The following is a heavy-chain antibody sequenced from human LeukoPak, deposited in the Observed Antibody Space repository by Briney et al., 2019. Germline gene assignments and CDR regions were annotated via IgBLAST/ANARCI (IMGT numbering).Heavy chain of an antibody. V-gene: IGHV3-23*01. CDR3: AKGHSSGWYYFDY. CDR1: GFTFSSYA. Sequence: GGSLRLSCAASGFTFSSYAMSWVRQAPGKGLEWVSAISGCGGSTYYADSVKGRFTISRDNSNHTLYLQMNSLRGEDTAVYYCAKGHSSGWYYFDYWGQGTLVTVSS. D-gene: IGHD6-19*01. CDR2: ISGCGGST. J-gene: IGHJ4*02.